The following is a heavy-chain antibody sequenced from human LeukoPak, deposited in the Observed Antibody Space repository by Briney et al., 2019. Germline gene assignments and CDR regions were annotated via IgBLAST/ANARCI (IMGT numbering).Heavy chain of an antibody. CDR1: GYTFTTYD. Sequence: ASVKVSCKASGYTFTTYDVNWVRQATGQGLEWMGWMNPHTGQAGYAQKFQGRVTMTRNTSISTAYMELSSLRSEDTAVYYCARVATMVRGVSPGYWGQGTLVTVSS. CDR3: ARVATMVRGVSPGY. J-gene: IGHJ4*02. CDR2: MNPHTGQA. D-gene: IGHD3-10*01. V-gene: IGHV1-8*01.